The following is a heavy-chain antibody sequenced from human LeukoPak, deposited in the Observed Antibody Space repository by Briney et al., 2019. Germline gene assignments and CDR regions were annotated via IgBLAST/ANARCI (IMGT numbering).Heavy chain of an antibody. CDR2: MSYSDTS. V-gene: IGHV4-39*01. CDR3: ARHYEAVAGDILFYY. Sequence: PSETLYLTCTASGGSISSYEYYWVWIPQPPGKGLEWLGSMSYSDTSDYNPSLKSRVTIDVDTSTKQVSLMLSPVTAADTAVYYCARHYEAVAGDILFYYWGQGTLVTVSS. J-gene: IGHJ4*02. CDR1: GGSISSYEYY. D-gene: IGHD6-19*01.